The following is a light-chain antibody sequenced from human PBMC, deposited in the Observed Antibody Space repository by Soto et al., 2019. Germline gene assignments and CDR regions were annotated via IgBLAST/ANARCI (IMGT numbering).Light chain of an antibody. J-gene: IGLJ1*01. Sequence: QSVLTQPPSASGSPGQSVTISCTGTSSDVGGYNYVSWYQQHPGKAPKLMIYEVSKRPSGVPDRFSGSKSGNTASLTVSGLQAEDEADYYCCSYAGSNNSPYVFGPGTKVTV. CDR2: EVS. CDR1: SSDVGGYNY. CDR3: CSYAGSNNSPYV. V-gene: IGLV2-8*01.